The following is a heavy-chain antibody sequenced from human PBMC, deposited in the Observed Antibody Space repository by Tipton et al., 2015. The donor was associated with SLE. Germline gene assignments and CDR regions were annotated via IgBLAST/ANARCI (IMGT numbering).Heavy chain of an antibody. V-gene: IGHV4-34*01. CDR2: INHSGST. Sequence: TLSLTCAVYGGSFSGYYWSWIRQPPGKGLEWIGEINHSGSTNYNPSLKSRVTISVDTSKNQFSLKLSSVTAADTAVYYCARGTAHSGYFDYWGQGTLVTVSS. J-gene: IGHJ4*02. CDR3: ARGTAHSGYFDY. D-gene: IGHD1-26*01. CDR1: GGSFSGYY.